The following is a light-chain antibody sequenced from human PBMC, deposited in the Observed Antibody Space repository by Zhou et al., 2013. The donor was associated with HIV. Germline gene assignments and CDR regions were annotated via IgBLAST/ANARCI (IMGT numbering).Light chain of an antibody. CDR1: QGISSY. CDR2: AAS. V-gene: IGKV1-9*01. CDR3: QQYDSLPLFT. Sequence: IQLTQSPSSLSASVGDRVTITCRASQGISSYLAWYQQKPGKAPKLLIYAASTLQSGVPSRFSGSGSGTDFTFTVSSLQPEDIATYYCQQYDSLPLFTFGPGTTVDIK. J-gene: IGKJ3*01.